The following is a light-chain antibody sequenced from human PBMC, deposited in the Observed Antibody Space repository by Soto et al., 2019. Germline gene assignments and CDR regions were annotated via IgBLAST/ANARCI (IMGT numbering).Light chain of an antibody. CDR2: DAS. CDR3: QQYKSWPT. Sequence: EKVMTQCPATLSVSPGERATLSCRASQSVSRNVAWYQQKPGQAPRLLIYDASTRATGIPARFSGSGSGADFTLTINSLQSEDFAVYYCQQYKSWPTFGQGTKV. J-gene: IGKJ1*01. CDR1: QSVSRN. V-gene: IGKV3-15*01.